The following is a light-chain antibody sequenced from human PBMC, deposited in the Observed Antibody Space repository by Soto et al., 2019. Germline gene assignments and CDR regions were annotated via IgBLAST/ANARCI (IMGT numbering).Light chain of an antibody. V-gene: IGLV3-21*04. CDR3: QVWDTSSDHVV. J-gene: IGLJ2*01. CDR2: YDN. CDR1: NVGSKS. Sequence: SYELTQPHSLSVAPGKTASITCGGTNVGSKSVHWYQQKPGQAPVLVIYYDNDRPSGIPERFSGSNSGNTATLTISRVEAGDEADYYCQVWDTSSDHVVFGGGTKLTVL.